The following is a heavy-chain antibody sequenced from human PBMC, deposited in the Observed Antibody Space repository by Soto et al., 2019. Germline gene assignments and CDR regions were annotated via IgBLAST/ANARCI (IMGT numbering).Heavy chain of an antibody. D-gene: IGHD2-15*01. J-gene: IGHJ4*01. CDR1: GFTFSSYS. CDR2: ISSSSSYI. V-gene: IGHV3-21*01. Sequence: EVQLVESGGGLVKPGGSLRLSCAASGFTFSSYSMNWVRQAPGKGLEWVSSISSSSSYIYYADSVKGRFTISRDNAKNSLYLQMNSLRAEDTAVYYCARDRSGGSCFDYWGQGTLVTVSS. CDR3: ARDRSGGSCFDY.